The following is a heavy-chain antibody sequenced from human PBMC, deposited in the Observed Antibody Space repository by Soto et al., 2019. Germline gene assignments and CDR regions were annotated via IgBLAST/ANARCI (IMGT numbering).Heavy chain of an antibody. CDR3: ATLDRSGSYYSPQNWFDP. CDR2: IYYSGST. CDR1: GGSISSSSYY. V-gene: IGHV4-39*01. J-gene: IGHJ5*02. Sequence: PSETLSLTCAVSGGSISSSSYYWGWIRQPPGKGLEWIGSIYYSGSTYYNPSLKSRVTISVDTSKNQFSLKLSSVTAADTAVYYCATLDRSGSYYSPQNWFDPWGQGTLVTVSS. D-gene: IGHD3-10*01.